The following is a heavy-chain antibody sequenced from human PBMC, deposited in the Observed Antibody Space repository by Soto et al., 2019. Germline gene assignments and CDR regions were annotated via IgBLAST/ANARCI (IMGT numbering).Heavy chain of an antibody. CDR2: IYYSGST. CDR3: ARYYGPGRYSAQINWFDP. D-gene: IGHD3-10*01. CDR1: GGSISSYY. J-gene: IGHJ5*02. V-gene: IGHV4-59*01. Sequence: SETLSLTCTVSGGSISSYYWSWIRQPPGKGLEWIGYIYYSGSTNYNPSLKSRVTISVDTSKNQFSLKLSSVTAADTAVYYCARYYGPGRYSAQINWFDPWGQGTLVTVSS.